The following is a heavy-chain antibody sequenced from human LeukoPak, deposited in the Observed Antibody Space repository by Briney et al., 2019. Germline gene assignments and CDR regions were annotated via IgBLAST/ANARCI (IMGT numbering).Heavy chain of an antibody. D-gene: IGHD3-16*01. J-gene: IGHJ4*02. V-gene: IGHV4-30-2*01. Sequence: SETLSLTFTVSGGSISSGGYYWSWIRQPPGKGLEWIGDIYHSGSSYYNPSLKSRVTISIDRSKNQFSLKLSSVTAADTAVYYCALGAVTTVYFDYWGQGTLVTVSS. CDR1: GGSISSGGYY. CDR2: IYHSGSS. CDR3: ALGAVTTVYFDY.